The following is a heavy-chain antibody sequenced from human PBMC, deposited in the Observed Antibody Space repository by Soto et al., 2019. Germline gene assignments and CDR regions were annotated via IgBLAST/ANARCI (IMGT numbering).Heavy chain of an antibody. D-gene: IGHD3-3*01. CDR2: FDPEDGET. J-gene: IGHJ5*02. CDR3: ATYYDFWSGYYKERWFDP. V-gene: IGHV1-24*01. Sequence: QVQLVQSGAEVKKPGASVKVSCKVSGYTLTELSMHWVRQAPGKGLEWMGGFDPEDGETIYAQKFQGRVTMTEDTSTDPAYMELSSLRSEDTAVYYCATYYDFWSGYYKERWFDPWGQGTLVTVSS. CDR1: GYTLTELS.